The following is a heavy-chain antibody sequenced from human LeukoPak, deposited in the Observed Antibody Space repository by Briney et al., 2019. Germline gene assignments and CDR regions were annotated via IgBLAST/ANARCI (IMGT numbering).Heavy chain of an antibody. CDR1: GFTLSSYW. CDR2: IKQDGSEK. CDR3: ARSRISTIFGVVIHGDAFDI. J-gene: IGHJ3*02. Sequence: PGGPLSLPCAASGFTLSSYWVNWLRDAPGKRLEWVANIKQDGSEKYYVDSVKGRFTISRDNAKNSLYLQMNSLRAEDTAVYYCARSRISTIFGVVIHGDAFDIWGQGTMVTVSS. V-gene: IGHV3-7*01. D-gene: IGHD3-3*01.